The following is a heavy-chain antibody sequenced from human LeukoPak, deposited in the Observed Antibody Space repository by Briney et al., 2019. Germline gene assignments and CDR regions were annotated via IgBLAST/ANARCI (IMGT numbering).Heavy chain of an antibody. Sequence: GGSLRLSCAASGFTFSSYAMSWVRQAPGKGLEWVSAISGSGGSTYYADSVKGRFTISRDNSKNTRYLQMNSLRAEHTPVYYCAKRMGTRSSTSCRPNWFGPWGPGTLVTVSS. V-gene: IGHV3-23*01. J-gene: IGHJ5*02. D-gene: IGHD2-2*01. CDR3: AKRMGTRSSTSCRPNWFGP. CDR2: ISGSGGST. CDR1: GFTFSSYA.